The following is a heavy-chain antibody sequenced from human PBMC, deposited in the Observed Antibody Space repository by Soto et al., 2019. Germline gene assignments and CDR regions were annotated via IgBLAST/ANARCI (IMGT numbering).Heavy chain of an antibody. V-gene: IGHV3-33*01. CDR3: ARNYYASSGYSH. D-gene: IGHD3-22*01. Sequence: XVSLRLSCAASGFTFSSYGMHGVRQAPGKGLEWVAVIWYDGSNKYYADSVKGRFTISRDNYKNTLYLQMNSLGAEDTAVYYCARNYYASSGYSHWGQGTLVTVSS. J-gene: IGHJ4*02. CDR1: GFTFSSYG. CDR2: IWYDGSNK.